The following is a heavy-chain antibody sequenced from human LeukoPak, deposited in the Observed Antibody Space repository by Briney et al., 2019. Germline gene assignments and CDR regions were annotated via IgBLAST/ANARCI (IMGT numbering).Heavy chain of an antibody. D-gene: IGHD3-3*01. V-gene: IGHV3-23*01. CDR3: AKAGRFLEWLYPADY. Sequence: GGSLRLSCAASGFTFSSYAMSWVRQAPGKGPEWVSAISGSGGSTYYADSVKGRFTISRDNSKNTLYLQMNSLRAEDTAVYYCAKAGRFLEWLYPADYWGQGTLVTVSS. J-gene: IGHJ4*02. CDR2: ISGSGGST. CDR1: GFTFSSYA.